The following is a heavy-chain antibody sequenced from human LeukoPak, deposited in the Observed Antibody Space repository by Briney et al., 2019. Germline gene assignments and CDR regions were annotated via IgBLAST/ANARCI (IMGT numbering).Heavy chain of an antibody. V-gene: IGHV3-23*01. CDR1: GFTFGTYA. J-gene: IGHJ4*02. Sequence: GGSLRLSCAASGFTFGTYAMSWVRQGPGKGLEWVSAISGIGTYTYYADSVKGRFTISRDNGKNSLYLQMNSLRAEDTAVYYCARTISTATASYWGQGTVVTVSS. D-gene: IGHD4-17*01. CDR3: ARTISTATASY. CDR2: ISGIGTYT.